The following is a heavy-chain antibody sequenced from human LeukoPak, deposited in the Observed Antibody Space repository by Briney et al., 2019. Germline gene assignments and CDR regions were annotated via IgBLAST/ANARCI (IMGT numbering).Heavy chain of an antibody. D-gene: IGHD3-22*01. CDR3: ARDRGTVVSPFDP. CDR1: VGTFSSYA. J-gene: IGHJ5*02. Sequence: SVKVSCKASVGTFSSYAISWVRQAPGQGLEWMGRIIPIFGTANYAQKFQGRVTITTDESTNTAYMELSSLRSEDTAVYYCARDRGTVVSPFDPWGQGTLVTVSS. V-gene: IGHV1-69*05. CDR2: IIPIFGTA.